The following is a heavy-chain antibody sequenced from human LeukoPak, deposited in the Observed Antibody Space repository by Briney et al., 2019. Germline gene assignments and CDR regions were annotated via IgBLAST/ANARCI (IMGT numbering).Heavy chain of an antibody. D-gene: IGHD5-12*01. CDR3: AKGSGYEAQYYYYYMDV. CDR1: GGSISSYY. CDR2: IYYSGYT. Sequence: PSETLSLTCTVSGGSISSYYWSWIRQPPGKGLKWIGNIYYSGYTTYSPSLRSRVTISVDTSKNQFSLKLSSVTAADTAVYYCAKGSGYEAQYYYYYMDVWGKGTTVTISS. J-gene: IGHJ6*03. V-gene: IGHV4-59*01.